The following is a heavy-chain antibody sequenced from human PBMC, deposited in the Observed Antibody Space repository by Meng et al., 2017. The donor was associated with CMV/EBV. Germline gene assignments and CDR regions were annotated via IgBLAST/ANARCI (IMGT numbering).Heavy chain of an antibody. D-gene: IGHD1-26*01. CDR2: INHSGST. Sequence: GQLRGGGAGMFKPSDTLAPTCAVYGGSFSCYYWSWIRPPPGKGLEWIGKINHSGSTNYNPSLKSRVTISVDTSKNQFSLKLSSVTAADTAVYYCARGGGGEWELLHYFDYWGQGTLVTVSS. J-gene: IGHJ4*02. V-gene: IGHV4-34*01. CDR3: ARGGGGEWELLHYFDY. CDR1: GGSFSCYY.